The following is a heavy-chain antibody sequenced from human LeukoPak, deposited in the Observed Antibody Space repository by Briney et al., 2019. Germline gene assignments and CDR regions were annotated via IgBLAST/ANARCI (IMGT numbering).Heavy chain of an antibody. CDR3: AQTSRGNVDNDY. CDR1: GFTFSWYW. V-gene: IGHV3-7*03. CDR2: IKQDGSEK. D-gene: IGHD5-12*01. Sequence: PGGSLRLSCTASGFTFSWYWMNWVRQAPGKGLEWVAKIKQDGSEKYYVDSVKGRFTISRDNAKNSLYLQMSSLRAEDTAVYYCAQTSRGNVDNDYWGQGTLVTVSS. J-gene: IGHJ4*02.